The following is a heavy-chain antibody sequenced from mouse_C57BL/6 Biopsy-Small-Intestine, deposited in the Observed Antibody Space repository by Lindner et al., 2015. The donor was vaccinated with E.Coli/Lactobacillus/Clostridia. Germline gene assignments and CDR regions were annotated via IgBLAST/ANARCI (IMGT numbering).Heavy chain of an antibody. CDR3: SRRFRMGGGYYYAMDV. J-gene: IGHJ4*01. CDR1: GYSLTGLS. D-gene: IGHD2-14*01. Sequence: SVKVSCKVSGYSLTGLSIHWVRQAPGYGLEWMGGFDPAEDETIYAQTFQGRVTMTEDTSTDTAYMELSSLRSDDTAVYYCSRRFRMGGGYYYAMDVWGQGTTVTVSS. CDR2: FDPAEDET. V-gene: IGHV1S127*01.